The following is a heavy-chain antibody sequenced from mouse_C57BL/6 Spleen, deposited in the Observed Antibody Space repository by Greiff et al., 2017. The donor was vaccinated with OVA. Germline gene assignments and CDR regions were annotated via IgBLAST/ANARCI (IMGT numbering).Heavy chain of an antibody. CDR2: IDPANGNT. V-gene: IGHV14-3*01. D-gene: IGHD1-1*01. Sequence: VHVKQSVAELVRPGASVKLSCTASGFNIKNTYMHWVKQRPEQGLEWIGRIDPANGNTKYAPKFQGKATITADTSSNTAYLQLSSLTSEDTAIYYCARNPLYYGSPPFAYWGQGTLVTVSA. CDR1: GFNIKNTY. J-gene: IGHJ3*01. CDR3: ARNPLYYGSPPFAY.